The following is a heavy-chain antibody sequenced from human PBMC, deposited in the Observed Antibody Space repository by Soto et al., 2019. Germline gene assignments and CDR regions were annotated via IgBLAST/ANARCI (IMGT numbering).Heavy chain of an antibody. CDR1: GGTFSSYA. V-gene: IGHV1-69*13. D-gene: IGHD2-8*01. CDR2: IIPIFGTA. Sequence: SVKVSCKASGGTFSSYAISWVRQAPGQGLEWMGGIIPIFGTANYAQKFQGRVTITADESTSTAYMELSSLRSEDTAVYYCARARSSSAYCTNGVCLLDYWGQGTLVTISS. CDR3: ARARSSSAYCTNGVCLLDY. J-gene: IGHJ4*02.